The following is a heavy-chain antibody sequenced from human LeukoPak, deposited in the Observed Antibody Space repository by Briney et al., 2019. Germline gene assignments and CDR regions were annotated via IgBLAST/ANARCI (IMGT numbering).Heavy chain of an antibody. CDR2: IYHSGST. CDR3: AGGGLLVYYGMDV. D-gene: IGHD3-3*02. CDR1: GGSIISGGYY. Sequence: PSQTLSLTCTVSGGSIISGGYYWSWIRQHPGKGLEGIGYIYHSGSTYYNPSLKSRVTISVDRSKNQFSLKLSSVTAADTAVYYCAGGGLLVYYGMDVWGQGTTVTVSS. J-gene: IGHJ6*02. V-gene: IGHV4-30-2*01.